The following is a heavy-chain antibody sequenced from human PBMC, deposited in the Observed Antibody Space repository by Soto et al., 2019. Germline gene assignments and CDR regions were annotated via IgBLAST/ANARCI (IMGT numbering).Heavy chain of an antibody. CDR1: VFTFSSYG. CDR3: ARGPGFGELLSWFDP. J-gene: IGHJ5*02. D-gene: IGHD3-10*01. CDR2: ISYDGSNK. V-gene: IGHV3-30*03. Sequence: PGWSLRLACASSVFTFSSYGMHWVRQAPGKGLEWVAVISYDGSNKYYVDSVKGRFTISRDNSKNTLYLQMNSLRAEDTAVYYCARGPGFGELLSWFDPWGQGTLVTVSS.